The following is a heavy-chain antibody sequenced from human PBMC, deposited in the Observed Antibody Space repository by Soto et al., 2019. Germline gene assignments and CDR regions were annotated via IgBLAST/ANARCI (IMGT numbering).Heavy chain of an antibody. V-gene: IGHV1-18*01. J-gene: IGHJ6*02. Sequence: QGQLVQSGAEVKKPGASVKISCKTSGYTFTSYGISWVRQAPGQGLEWMGWLSGYNGDTSYAQKVQGRVTMTTDRSTPTAYMELRRPRADDTAVYYCARDGYGDFWPHSRLDVWGQGTTVTVSS. CDR3: ARDGYGDFWPHSRLDV. CDR2: LSGYNGDT. CDR1: GYTFTSYG. D-gene: IGHD4-17*01.